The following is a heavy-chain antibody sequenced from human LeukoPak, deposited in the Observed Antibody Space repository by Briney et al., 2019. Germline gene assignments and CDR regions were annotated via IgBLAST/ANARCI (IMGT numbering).Heavy chain of an antibody. D-gene: IGHD2-2*01. CDR3: ARALSYCSSTSCSIIYYYYMDV. J-gene: IGHJ6*03. V-gene: IGHV4-59*01. CDR1: GGSISSYY. CDR2: IYYSGST. Sequence: SETLSLTCTVSGGSISSYYWSWIRQPPGKGLEWLGYIYYSGSTNYNPSLKSRVTISVDTSKNQFPLKLSSVTAADTAVYYCARALSYCSSTSCSIIYYYYMDVWGKGTTVTVSS.